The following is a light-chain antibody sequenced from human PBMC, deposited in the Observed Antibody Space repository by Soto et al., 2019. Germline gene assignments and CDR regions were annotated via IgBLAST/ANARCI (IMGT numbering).Light chain of an antibody. V-gene: IGLV2-14*01. CDR3: SSYTSSRTYV. CDR1: ISDVGGYNY. Sequence: QSVRTQPSSLSGSPGKTITISCTGTISDVGGYNYVSWYQQHPGKAPKLMIYEVSNRPSGVSNRFSGSKSGNTASLTISGLQAEDEADYYCSSYTSSRTYVYGTGTKVTVL. CDR2: EVS. J-gene: IGLJ1*01.